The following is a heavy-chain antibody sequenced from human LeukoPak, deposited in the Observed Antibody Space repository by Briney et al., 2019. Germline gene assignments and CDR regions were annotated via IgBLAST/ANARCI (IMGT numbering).Heavy chain of an antibody. V-gene: IGHV4-4*07. Sequence: SETLSLTCTVSGGSISSCYWSWIRQPAGKGLEWIGRIYTSGSTNYNPSLKSRVTISVDKSKNQFSLKLSSVTAADTAVYYCARDGDCTNGVCPSYYMDVWGKGTTVTVSS. D-gene: IGHD2-8*01. CDR3: ARDGDCTNGVCPSYYMDV. J-gene: IGHJ6*03. CDR2: IYTSGST. CDR1: GGSISSCY.